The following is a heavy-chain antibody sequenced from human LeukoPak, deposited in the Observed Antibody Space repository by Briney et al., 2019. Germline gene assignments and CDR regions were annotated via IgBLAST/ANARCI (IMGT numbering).Heavy chain of an antibody. V-gene: IGHV3-21*01. D-gene: IGHD3-10*01. CDR1: GFTSSSYG. CDR2: ISSSSSYI. J-gene: IGHJ4*02. CDR3: ARDRRERYYGSGSRPPIDY. Sequence: PGGSLRLSCAASGFTSSSYGMSWVRQAPGKGLGWVSSISSSSSYIYYADSVKGRFTISRDNAKNSLYLHMNNLRAEDTAVYYCARDRRERYYGSGSRPPIDYWGQGTLVTVSS.